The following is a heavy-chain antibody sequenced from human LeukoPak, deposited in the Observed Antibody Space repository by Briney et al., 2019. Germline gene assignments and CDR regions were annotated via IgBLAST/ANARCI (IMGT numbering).Heavy chain of an antibody. D-gene: IGHD6-19*01. V-gene: IGHV3-13*04. CDR1: GFTFSSYD. CDR2: IGTSGDT. J-gene: IGHJ4*02. CDR3: SRVGSSGWPNYFDS. Sequence: GGSLRLSCAASGFTFSSYDMHWVRQATGKGLEWVSVIGTSGDTYYAGSVKGRFTISRENAKNSLYLQMNSLTAGDTAVYFCSRVGSSGWPNYFDSWGQGTLFTVSS.